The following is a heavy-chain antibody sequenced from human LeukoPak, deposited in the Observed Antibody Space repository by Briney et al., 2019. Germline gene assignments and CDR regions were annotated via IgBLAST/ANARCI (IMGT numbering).Heavy chain of an antibody. CDR3: ARDFRNRQYYYDSSAW. V-gene: IGHV1-18*01. CDR1: GYTFTSYG. Sequence: ASVTVSCKASGYTFTSYGISWVRQAPGQGLEWMGWISAYNGNTHYAQKLQGRVTITTDTSTSTAYMELRSLRSDDTAVYYCARDFRNRQYYYDSSAWWGQGTLVTVSS. CDR2: ISAYNGNT. D-gene: IGHD3-22*01. J-gene: IGHJ4*02.